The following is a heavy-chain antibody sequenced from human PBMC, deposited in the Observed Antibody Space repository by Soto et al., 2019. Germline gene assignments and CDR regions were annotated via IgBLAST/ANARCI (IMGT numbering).Heavy chain of an antibody. J-gene: IGHJ4*02. CDR2: ISYDGSNK. V-gene: IGHV3-30-3*01. D-gene: IGHD2-21*02. Sequence: QVQLVEAGGGVVQPVRSLRLSCAASGFTFSSYAMHWVRQAPGKGLEWVAGISYDGSNKYYADSVKGRFTISRDNSKNTLYLQMNSLRAEDTAVYYCARDVSGDYTGVNYWGQGTLVTVSS. CDR3: ARDVSGDYTGVNY. CDR1: GFTFSSYA.